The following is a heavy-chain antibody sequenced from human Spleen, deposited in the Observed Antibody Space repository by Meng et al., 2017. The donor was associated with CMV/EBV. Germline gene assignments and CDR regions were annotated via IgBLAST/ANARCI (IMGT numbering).Heavy chain of an antibody. V-gene: IGHV1-69*05. D-gene: IGHD3-3*01. Sequence: SVKVSCKASGGTFSSYAISWVRQAPGQGLEWMGGIIPIFGTANYAQKFQGRVTITTDESTSTAYMELSSLRSEDTAVYSCVKEHLPIFGVGLPGDYWGRGTLVTVSS. CDR2: IIPIFGTA. CDR3: VKEHLPIFGVGLPGDY. J-gene: IGHJ4*02. CDR1: GGTFSSYA.